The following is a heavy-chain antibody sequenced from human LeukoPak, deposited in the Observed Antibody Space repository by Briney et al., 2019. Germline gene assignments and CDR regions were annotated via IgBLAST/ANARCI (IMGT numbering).Heavy chain of an antibody. CDR3: ARAGYCSGGSCVYNWFDP. J-gene: IGHJ5*02. V-gene: IGHV4-34*01. Sequence: SETLSLTCAVYGGSFCGYYWSWIRQPPGKGLEWIGEINHSGSTNYNPSLKSRVTIPVDTSMNQFSLKLSSVSAAGTAVYYCARAGYCSGGSCVYNWFDPWGQGTLVTVSS. CDR1: GGSFCGYY. CDR2: INHSGST. D-gene: IGHD2-15*01.